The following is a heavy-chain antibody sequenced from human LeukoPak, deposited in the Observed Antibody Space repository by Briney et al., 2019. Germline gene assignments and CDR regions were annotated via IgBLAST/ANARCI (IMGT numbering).Heavy chain of an antibody. V-gene: IGHV4-34*01. CDR2: INHSGST. Sequence: SETLSLTCAVYGGSFSGYYWSWIRQPPGKGLEWIGEINHSGSTNYNPSLKSRVTISVDTSKNQFSLKLRSVTAADTAVNYCYSNSLEGSYYYYYGMDVWGQGTTVTVSS. J-gene: IGHJ6*02. CDR1: GGSFSGYY. CDR3: YSNSLEGSYYYYYGMDV. D-gene: IGHD4-11*01.